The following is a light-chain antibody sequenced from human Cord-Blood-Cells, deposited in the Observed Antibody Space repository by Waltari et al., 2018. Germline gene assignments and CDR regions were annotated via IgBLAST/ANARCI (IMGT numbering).Light chain of an antibody. Sequence: QSALTQPPSASGSPGQSVTISCTGTSSDDGGYNYVSWYQQHPGKAPKLMIYEVSKRPSGVPDCFSGSKSGNTASLPVSGLQAEDEADYYCSSYAGSNNLVFGGGTKLTVL. J-gene: IGLJ2*01. CDR2: EVS. CDR1: SSDDGGYNY. V-gene: IGLV2-8*01. CDR3: SSYAGSNNLV.